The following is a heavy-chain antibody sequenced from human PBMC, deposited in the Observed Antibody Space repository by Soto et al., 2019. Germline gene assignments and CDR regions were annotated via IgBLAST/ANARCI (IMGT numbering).Heavy chain of an antibody. Sequence: QVQLVQSGAEVKKPGVSVKVSCKASGYTFTSYAMHWVRQAPGQRLEWMGWINAGNGNTKYSQKFQGRVTITRDTSASTAYMELSSLRSEDTAVYYCARTVTYSSGWYVYWGQGTLVTVSS. D-gene: IGHD6-19*01. CDR2: INAGNGNT. CDR1: GYTFTSYA. V-gene: IGHV1-3*01. J-gene: IGHJ4*02. CDR3: ARTVTYSSGWYVY.